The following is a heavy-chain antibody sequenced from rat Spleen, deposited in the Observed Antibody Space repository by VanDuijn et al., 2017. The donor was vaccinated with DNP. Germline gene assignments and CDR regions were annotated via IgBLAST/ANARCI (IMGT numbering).Heavy chain of an antibody. Sequence: EVQLQESGPGLVKPSQSLSLTCSVTGYSITSSYRWNWIRKFPGNKLEWMGYINSAGSTNYNPSLKSRISITRDTTKNQFFLQVNSVTTEDTATYYCARIYPGITGFDYWGQGVMVTVSS. CDR3: ARIYPGITGFDY. D-gene: IGHD1-4*01. CDR1: GYSITSSYR. J-gene: IGHJ2*01. V-gene: IGHV3-3*01. CDR2: INSAGST.